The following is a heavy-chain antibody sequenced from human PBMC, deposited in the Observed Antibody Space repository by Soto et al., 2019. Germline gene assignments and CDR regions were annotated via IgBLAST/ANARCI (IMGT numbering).Heavy chain of an antibody. D-gene: IGHD2-8*01. CDR1: GFTLSDYA. J-gene: IGHJ6*02. CDR2: ISYEGSNQ. CDR3: ARVPDPNYYYGMDV. Sequence: GGSLRLSCAASGFTLSDYAMHWVRQSPGKGLGWVALISYEGSNQFYADSVKGRFTISRDNSRNTAFLQMNSLRGEDTAVYYCARVPDPNYYYGMDVWGQGTTVTVSS. V-gene: IGHV3-30*04.